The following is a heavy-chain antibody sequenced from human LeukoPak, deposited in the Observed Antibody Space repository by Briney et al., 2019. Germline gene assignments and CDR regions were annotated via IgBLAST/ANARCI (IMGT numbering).Heavy chain of an antibody. V-gene: IGHV3-23*01. J-gene: IGHJ4*02. D-gene: IGHD5-24*01. CDR3: AKDDAWLQYGD. Sequence: GGTLRLSCAASGITFSSYGMSWVRQAPGKGLEWVSAISGSAGSTYYADSVKGRFTISRDNSKGTVSLQMNSLRPEDTAVYYCAKDDAWLQYGDWGRGTLVTVSS. CDR2: ISGSAGST. CDR1: GITFSSYG.